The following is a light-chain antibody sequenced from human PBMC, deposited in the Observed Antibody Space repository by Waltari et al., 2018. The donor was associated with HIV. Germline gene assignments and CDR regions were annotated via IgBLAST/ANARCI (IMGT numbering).Light chain of an antibody. CDR3: ASWDDSLNGVL. Sequence: QPILTQTPPASGTPGQRVSISCSGSSPNVGSTSVNWYQLLPGTAPKVLIYNKNQRPSGVPDRFSGSKSGTSASLAISGLQSEDEADYYCASWDDSLNGVLFGGGTKLTVL. CDR2: NKN. CDR1: SPNVGSTS. J-gene: IGLJ2*01. V-gene: IGLV1-44*01.